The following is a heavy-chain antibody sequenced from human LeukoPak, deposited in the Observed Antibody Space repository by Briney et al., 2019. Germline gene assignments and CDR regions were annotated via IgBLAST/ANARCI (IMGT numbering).Heavy chain of an antibody. CDR3: ARVSSGWGAPEYFQH. CDR1: GGTFSSYA. D-gene: IGHD6-19*01. V-gene: IGHV1-69*01. CDR2: IIPIFGTA. Sequence: SVKGSCKASGGTFSSYAISWARQAPGQGLEWMGAIIPIFGTANYAQKFQGRVTITADESTGTAYMELSSLRSEDTAVYYCARVSSGWGAPEYFQHWGQGTLVTVSS. J-gene: IGHJ1*01.